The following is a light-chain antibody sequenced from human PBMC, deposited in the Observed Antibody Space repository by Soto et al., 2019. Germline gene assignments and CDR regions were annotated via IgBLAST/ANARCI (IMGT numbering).Light chain of an antibody. V-gene: IGKV1-5*01. J-gene: IGKJ2*01. CDR1: QSISGW. CDR3: QQYSSYSLYT. CDR2: DAS. Sequence: DIQMTQSPSTLSASVGDRVTITCRASQSISGWLAWFQQKPGKAPKLLIYDASTMESGVPSTFSGSGSGTQFTLTSSSLQPDDFATYFCQQYSSYSLYTFGQGTKLEI.